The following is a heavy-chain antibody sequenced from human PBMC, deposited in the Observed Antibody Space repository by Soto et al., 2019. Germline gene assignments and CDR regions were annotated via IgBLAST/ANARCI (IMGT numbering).Heavy chain of an antibody. V-gene: IGHV3-30-3*01. CDR2: ISYDGSNK. CDR3: ARDGRSTYYDFWSGYYPPSYYGMDV. Sequence: PGGSLRLSCAASGFTFSSYAMHWVRQAPGKGLEWVAVISYDGSNKYYADSVKGRFTISRDNSKNTLYLQMNSLRAEDTAVYYCARDGRSTYYDFWSGYYPPSYYGMDVWGQGTTVTVSS. CDR1: GFTFSSYA. J-gene: IGHJ6*02. D-gene: IGHD3-3*01.